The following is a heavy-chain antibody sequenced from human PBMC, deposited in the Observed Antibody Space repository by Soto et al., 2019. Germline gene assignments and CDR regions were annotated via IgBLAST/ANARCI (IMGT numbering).Heavy chain of an antibody. D-gene: IGHD2-8*01. Sequence: GGSLRLSCAASGFMLSDYAMTWVRQAPGKGLEWVSDISGSGGTTYYADFVKGRFTISRDNSKNTLYMQMDSLRAEDTAVYYCAKDQVLMVYGLNDYWGQGTLVTVSS. CDR3: AKDQVLMVYGLNDY. V-gene: IGHV3-23*01. CDR1: GFMLSDYA. J-gene: IGHJ4*02. CDR2: ISGSGGTT.